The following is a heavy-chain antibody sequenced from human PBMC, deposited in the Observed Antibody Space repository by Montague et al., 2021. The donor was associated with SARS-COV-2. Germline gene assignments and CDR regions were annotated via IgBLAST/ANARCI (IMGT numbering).Heavy chain of an antibody. CDR3: ARAERGSCGDGNCYQYFFNY. J-gene: IGHJ4*02. V-gene: IGHV6-1*01. D-gene: IGHD2-15*01. Sequence: CAISGDSVSTNSGTWNWVRLSPPRGLEWLGRTYYRSEWYSDYSVSVKSRISINPDTSENQFSLQLNSVTPEDTAVYYCARAERGSCGDGNCYQYFFNYWGQGTLVTVSS. CDR1: GDSVSTNSGT. CDR2: TYYRSEWYS.